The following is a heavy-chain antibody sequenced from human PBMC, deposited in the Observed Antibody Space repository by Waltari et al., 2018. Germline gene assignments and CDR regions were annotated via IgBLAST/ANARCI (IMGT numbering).Heavy chain of an antibody. Sequence: QVQLVQSGAEVKKPGASVKISCKTSEYTFTSSYIHWVRQAPGQGLEWMGWINPTNGATGYAQKFQGRVTMTRDTSIRAAYMELKSLRYDDTAVYFCARGGGYTISEPGDFWGQGTLVTVSS. CDR2: INPTNGAT. V-gene: IGHV1-2*02. CDR1: EYTFTSSY. CDR3: ARGGGYTISEPGDF. J-gene: IGHJ4*02. D-gene: IGHD2-15*01.